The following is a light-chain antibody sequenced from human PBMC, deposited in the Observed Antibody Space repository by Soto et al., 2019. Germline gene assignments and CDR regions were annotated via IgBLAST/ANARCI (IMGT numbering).Light chain of an antibody. CDR3: QQRSNWPPIT. CDR2: DAS. V-gene: IGKV3-11*01. J-gene: IGKJ5*01. Sequence: EIVMTQSPGTLSVSLGERATLSCRASQSVGTKLAWYQQKPGQAPRLLIHDASHRAAGIPVRFSGSGFGTDFTLTISSLEPEDAAVYYCQQRSNWPPITFGQGTRLEI. CDR1: QSVGTK.